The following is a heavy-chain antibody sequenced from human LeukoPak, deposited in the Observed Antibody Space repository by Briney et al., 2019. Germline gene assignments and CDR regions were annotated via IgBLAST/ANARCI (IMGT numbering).Heavy chain of an antibody. D-gene: IGHD1-14*01. V-gene: IGHV1-46*01. Sequence: ASVNVSCKASGYTFTRYYMHWVRQAPGQGLEWLGIINPSSGGTDYAKKFQGRLTMTRDTSTSTVYMELSSLRSEDTAVYYCATSSGFSSGIGNPFDSWGQGTLVTVSS. CDR2: INPSSGGT. J-gene: IGHJ4*02. CDR3: ATSSGFSSGIGNPFDS. CDR1: GYTFTRYY.